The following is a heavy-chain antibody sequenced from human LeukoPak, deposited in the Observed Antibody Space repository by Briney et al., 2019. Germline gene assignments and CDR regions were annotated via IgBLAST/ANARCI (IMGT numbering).Heavy chain of an antibody. J-gene: IGHJ4*02. CDR2: ISSSGSTI. Sequence: PGGSLRLSCVASGFTFSSYWMHWVRQAPGKGLEWVSYISSSGSTIYYADSVKGRFTMYRDNAKNSLYLQMNSLRAEDTAVYYCARETDSTLFDYWGQGTLVTVSS. CDR1: GFTFSSYW. V-gene: IGHV3-48*04. CDR3: ARETDSTLFDY. D-gene: IGHD2-2*01.